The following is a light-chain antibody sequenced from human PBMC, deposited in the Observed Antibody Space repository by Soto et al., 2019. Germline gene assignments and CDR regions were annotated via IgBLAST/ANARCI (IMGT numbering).Light chain of an antibody. CDR2: AAS. Sequence: EIVLTQSPGTLSLSPGERATLSCRASQSASSDYLAWYQQRPGQAPRLLIYAASSGATGIPDRFSGSGSGTDFTLTISRLEPEDFAVYYCQQRSNWPPVLTFGGGTKVDIK. CDR3: QQRSNWPPVLT. CDR1: QSASSDY. J-gene: IGKJ4*01. V-gene: IGKV3D-20*02.